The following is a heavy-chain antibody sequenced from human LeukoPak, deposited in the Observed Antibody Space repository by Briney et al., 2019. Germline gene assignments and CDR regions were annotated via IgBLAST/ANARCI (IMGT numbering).Heavy chain of an antibody. J-gene: IGHJ5*02. Sequence: SETLSLTCTVSGGSISSSSYYWGWIRQPPGKGLEWIGSIYYSGSTYYNPSLKSRVTISVDTSRNQFSLKVSSVTAADTAVYYCARATVHSAHGVNWFDPWGQGTLVIVSS. V-gene: IGHV4-39*07. D-gene: IGHD3-10*01. CDR2: IYYSGST. CDR1: GGSISSSSYY. CDR3: ARATVHSAHGVNWFDP.